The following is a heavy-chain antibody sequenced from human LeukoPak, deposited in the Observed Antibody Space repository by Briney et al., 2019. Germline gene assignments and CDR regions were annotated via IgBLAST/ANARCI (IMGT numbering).Heavy chain of an antibody. D-gene: IGHD1-26*01. CDR1: GGSFSGYY. V-gene: IGHV4-34*01. J-gene: IGHJ4*02. CDR2: INHSGST. CDR3: ARYSGSYPQTFDY. Sequence: PSETLSLTCAVYGGSFSGYYWSWIRQPPGKGLEWIGEINHSGSTNYNPSLKSRVTISVDTSKNQFSLKLSSVTAADTAVYYCARYSGSYPQTFDYWGQGTLVTVSS.